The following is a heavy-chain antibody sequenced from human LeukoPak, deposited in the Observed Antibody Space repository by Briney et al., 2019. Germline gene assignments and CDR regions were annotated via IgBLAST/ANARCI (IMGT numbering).Heavy chain of an antibody. D-gene: IGHD6-13*01. CDR3: ARSPSGSKAAKY. CDR2: INPNSGGT. Sequence: ASVKVSCKASGYTFTGYYMHWVRQAPGQGLEWMGWINPNSGGTNYAQKFQGRVTMIRDTSISTAYMELSRLRSDDTAVYYCARSPSGSKAAKYWGQGTLVTVSS. V-gene: IGHV1-2*02. CDR1: GYTFTGYY. J-gene: IGHJ4*02.